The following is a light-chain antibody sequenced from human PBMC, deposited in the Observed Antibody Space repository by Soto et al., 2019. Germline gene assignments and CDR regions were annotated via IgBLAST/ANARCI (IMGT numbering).Light chain of an antibody. CDR1: QSINSW. CDR2: KAS. CDR3: QQSHSAPRT. J-gene: IGKJ1*01. Sequence: DIQMTQSPSTLSASVGDRVTITCRASQSINSWLAWYQQKPGKAPNLLIYKASSLESGVPSRFSGSGSGTEFTLTISSLQPDDFATYYCQQSHSAPRTFGQGTKVDIK. V-gene: IGKV1-5*03.